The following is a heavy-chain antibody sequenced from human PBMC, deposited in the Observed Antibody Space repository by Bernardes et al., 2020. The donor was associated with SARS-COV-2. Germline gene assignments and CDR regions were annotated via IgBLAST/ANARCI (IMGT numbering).Heavy chain of an antibody. Sequence: SETLSLTCTVSGGSISSYYWSWIRQPAGKGLEWIGRIYTSGSTNYNPSLKSRVTMSVDTSKNQFSLKLSSVTAADTAVYYCARGPDCSSTSCYLHYYYYYMDVWGKGTTVTVSS. CDR1: GGSISSYY. J-gene: IGHJ6*03. D-gene: IGHD2-2*01. V-gene: IGHV4-4*07. CDR3: ARGPDCSSTSCYLHYYYYYMDV. CDR2: IYTSGST.